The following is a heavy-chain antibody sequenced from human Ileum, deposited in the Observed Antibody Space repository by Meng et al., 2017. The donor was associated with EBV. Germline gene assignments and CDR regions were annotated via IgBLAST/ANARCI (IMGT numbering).Heavy chain of an antibody. CDR3: ARDYDILTGYYNVMGWFDP. V-gene: IGHV1-3*01. CDR1: GYTFTSYA. J-gene: IGHJ5*02. CDR2: INAGNGNT. D-gene: IGHD3-9*01. Sequence: QVQLLQSGAEVKKPGASVKVSFKASGYTFTSYAMHWVRQAPGQRLEWMGWINAGNGNTKYSQKFQGRVTITRDTSASTAYMELSSLRSEDTAVYYCARDYDILTGYYNVMGWFDPWGQGTLVTVSS.